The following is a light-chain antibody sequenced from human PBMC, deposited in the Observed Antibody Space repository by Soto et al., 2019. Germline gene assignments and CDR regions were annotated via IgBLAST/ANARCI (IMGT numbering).Light chain of an antibody. J-gene: IGKJ1*01. CDR1: QSAYSN. Sequence: EIVMTQSPATLSVSPGERATLSCRASQSAYSNLAWYQQKPGQAPRLLIYGASTRATGIPARFSGSGSGTEFTLTISSLQSEDFVIYYCQQYNNWPKTFGQGTKVDIK. CDR3: QQYNNWPKT. CDR2: GAS. V-gene: IGKV3-15*01.